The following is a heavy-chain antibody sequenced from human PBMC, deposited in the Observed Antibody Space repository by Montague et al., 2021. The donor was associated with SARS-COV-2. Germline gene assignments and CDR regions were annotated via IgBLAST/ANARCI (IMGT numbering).Heavy chain of an antibody. D-gene: IGHD5-12*01. Sequence: SLRLSCAASGFTVTSSYMSWVRQAPGKGLEWVSVIYDGGSTCYADSVKGRFTISRDNSKNTLYLQMNSLRAEDTAVYYCARGGGLRNYGMDAWGQGTTVTVSS. CDR2: IYDGGST. CDR1: GFTVTSSY. V-gene: IGHV3-53*01. CDR3: ARGGGLRNYGMDA. J-gene: IGHJ6*02.